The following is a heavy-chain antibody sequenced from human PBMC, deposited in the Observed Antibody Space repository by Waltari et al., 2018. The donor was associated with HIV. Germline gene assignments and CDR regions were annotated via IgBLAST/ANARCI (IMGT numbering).Heavy chain of an antibody. CDR2: IIPIFGTA. Sequence: QVKLVESGAEGKKHGSSVTVSCKASGGTFSSDAIAWVRQAPGQGLEWMGGIIPIFGTANYAQKFQGRVTITADESTSTAYMELSSLRSEDTAVYYCARGRQLVFDYWGQGTLVTVSS. CDR3: ARGRQLVFDY. J-gene: IGHJ4*02. D-gene: IGHD6-13*01. CDR1: GGTFSSDA. V-gene: IGHV1-69*01.